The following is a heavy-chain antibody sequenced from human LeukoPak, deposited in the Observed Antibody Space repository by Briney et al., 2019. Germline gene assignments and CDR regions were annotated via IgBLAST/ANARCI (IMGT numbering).Heavy chain of an antibody. CDR1: GFTFSSNA. CDR3: AKDWYNSGYSKIDWFDP. J-gene: IGHJ5*02. CDR2: ITGSGGTT. Sequence: PGGSLRLSCAASGFTFSSNAMSWVRQAPGKGLEWVSGITGSGGTTYYADSVKGRLTISRDNSKNTLYLQMNSLRAEDTALYYCAKDWYNSGYSKIDWFDPWRQGTLVTVSS. D-gene: IGHD6-19*01. V-gene: IGHV3-23*01.